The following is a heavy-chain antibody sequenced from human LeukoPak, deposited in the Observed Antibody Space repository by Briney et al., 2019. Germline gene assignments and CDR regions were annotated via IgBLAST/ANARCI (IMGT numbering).Heavy chain of an antibody. J-gene: IGHJ4*02. CDR2: ISYDGSNK. CDR1: GFTFSSYA. D-gene: IGHD3-10*01. CDR3: ARADYYGSGSYPPRTSELDY. Sequence: QPGRSLRLSCAASGFTFSSYAMHWVRQAPGKGLEWVAVISYDGSNKYYADSVKGRFTISRDNSKNTLYLQMNSLRVEDTAVYYCARADYYGSGSYPPRTSELDYWGQGTLVTVSS. V-gene: IGHV3-30-3*01.